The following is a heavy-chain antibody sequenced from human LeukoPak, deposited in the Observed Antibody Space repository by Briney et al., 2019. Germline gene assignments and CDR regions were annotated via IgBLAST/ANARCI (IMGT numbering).Heavy chain of an antibody. CDR1: GFTFGDYA. CDR3: TRDGGYSYVHFDY. D-gene: IGHD5-18*01. Sequence: QPGRSLRLSCTASGFTFGDYAMSWFRQAPGKGLEWVGFIRSKAYGGTTEYAASVKGRFTISRDDSKSIAYLQMNSLKTEDTAVYYCTRDGGYSYVHFDYWGQGTLVTVSS. J-gene: IGHJ4*02. CDR2: IRSKAYGGTT. V-gene: IGHV3-49*03.